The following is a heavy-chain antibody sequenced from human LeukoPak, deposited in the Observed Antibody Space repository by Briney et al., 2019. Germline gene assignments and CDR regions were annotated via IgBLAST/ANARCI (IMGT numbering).Heavy chain of an antibody. CDR2: INPNSGGT. CDR1: GYTFTGYY. Sequence: ASVKVSCKASGYTFTGYYMHWVRQAPGQGLEWMGWINPNSGGTNYAQKFQGRVTMTRDTSISTAYMELSRLRSDDTAVYYCARTGMYYYDSSGYYYGSAFDIWGQGTMVTVSS. J-gene: IGHJ3*02. D-gene: IGHD3-22*01. CDR3: ARTGMYYYDSSGYYYGSAFDI. V-gene: IGHV1-2*02.